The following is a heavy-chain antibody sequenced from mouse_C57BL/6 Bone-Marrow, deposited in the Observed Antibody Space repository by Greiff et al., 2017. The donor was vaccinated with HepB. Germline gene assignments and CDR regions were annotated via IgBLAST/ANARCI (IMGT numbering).Heavy chain of an antibody. V-gene: IGHV1-62-2*01. J-gene: IGHJ4*01. Sequence: QVQLQQSGAELVKPGASVKLSCKASGYTFTEYTIHWVKQRSGQGLEWIGWFYPGSGSIKYNEKFKDKATLTADKSSSTVYMELSRLTSEDSAVYFCARHEEGGYSNYRYAMDYWGQGTSVTVSS. CDR2: FYPGSGSI. CDR1: GYTFTEYT. D-gene: IGHD2-5*01. CDR3: ARHEEGGYSNYRYAMDY.